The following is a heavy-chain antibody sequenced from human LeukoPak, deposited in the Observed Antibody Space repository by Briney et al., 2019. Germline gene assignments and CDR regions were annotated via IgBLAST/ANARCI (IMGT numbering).Heavy chain of an antibody. Sequence: ASVKVSCKASGYTFTSYGISWVRQAPGQGLEWMGWISAYNGNTNYAQKLQGRVTMTTDTSTSTAYMELRSLRSDDTAVYYCARDLRYDSGSYERFDYWGQGTLVTVSS. V-gene: IGHV1-18*01. D-gene: IGHD1-26*01. CDR2: ISAYNGNT. CDR3: ARDLRYDSGSYERFDY. CDR1: GYTFTSYG. J-gene: IGHJ4*02.